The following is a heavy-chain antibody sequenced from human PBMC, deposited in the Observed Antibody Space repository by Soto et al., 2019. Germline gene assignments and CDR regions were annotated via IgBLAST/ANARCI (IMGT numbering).Heavy chain of an antibody. CDR2: ISAYNGNT. CDR1: GCTFTSYG. J-gene: IGHJ5*02. Sequence: QVQLVQSGAEVKKPGASVKVSCKASGCTFTSYGISWVRQAPGQGLEWMGWISAYNGNTNYAQKLQGRVTMTTDTATITAYMEPRSLRSDDTAVYYCARASGSLYWFDPWGQGTLVSVSS. CDR3: ARASGSLYWFDP. D-gene: IGHD1-26*01. V-gene: IGHV1-18*01.